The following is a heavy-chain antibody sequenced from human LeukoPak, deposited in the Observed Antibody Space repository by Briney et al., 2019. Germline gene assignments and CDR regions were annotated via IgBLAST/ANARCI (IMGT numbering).Heavy chain of an antibody. CDR1: GGSISSSSYY. CDR2: IYHSGSI. D-gene: IGHD2-8*01. CDR3: ARALMVYAHVFDY. V-gene: IGHV4-39*07. J-gene: IGHJ4*02. Sequence: PSETLSLTCTVSGGSISSSSYYWGWVRQPPGKGLEWIGSIYHSGSIYYNPSLKSRVTISVETSKNQLSLKLNSVTAADTAVYYCARALMVYAHVFDYWGQGTLVKVSS.